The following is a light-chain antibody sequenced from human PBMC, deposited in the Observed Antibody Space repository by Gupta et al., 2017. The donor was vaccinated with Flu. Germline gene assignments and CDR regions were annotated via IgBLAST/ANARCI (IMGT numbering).Light chain of an antibody. CDR3: TSYTSSSTYV. CDR1: SSDIGTYNR. CDR2: EVS. V-gene: IGLV2-18*02. Sequence: QSALTQPTSVSGSPGQSVNIYCTGTSSDIGTYNRVSWYQQPPGTAPKLMIYEVSNRPSGVPDRFSASKSGNTASLTISGLQGEDEADYYCTSYTSSSTYVFGTGTKVTVL. J-gene: IGLJ1*01.